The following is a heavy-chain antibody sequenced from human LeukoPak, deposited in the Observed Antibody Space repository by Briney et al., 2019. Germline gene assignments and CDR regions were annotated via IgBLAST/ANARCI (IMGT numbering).Heavy chain of an antibody. CDR3: ASDREYYYGSGSFDY. CDR1: GFTFSSYW. J-gene: IGHJ4*02. CDR2: IKQDGSEK. D-gene: IGHD3-10*01. V-gene: IGHV3-7*04. Sequence: GGSLRLSCAASGFTFSSYWMSWVSQAPGKGLEWVANIKQDGSEKYYVDSVKGRFTISRDNAKNSLYLQMNSLRAEDTAVYYCASDREYYYGSGSFDYWGQGTLVTVSS.